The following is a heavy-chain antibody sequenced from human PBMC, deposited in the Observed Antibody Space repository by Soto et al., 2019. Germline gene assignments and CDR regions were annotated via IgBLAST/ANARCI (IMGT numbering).Heavy chain of an antibody. V-gene: IGHV4-39*01. J-gene: IGHJ5*02. CDR1: GGSISSGSYY. Sequence: SETLSLTCTVSGGSISSGSYYWGWIRQPPGKGLDWVGSIYYSGGSYYNPSLKSRATISVDTSRNQFSLRLNSVTAADTAVYYCARQAPTIYAWGDWFDPWGQGTLVTVSS. CDR2: IYYSGGS. D-gene: IGHD3-16*01. CDR3: ARQAPTIYAWGDWFDP.